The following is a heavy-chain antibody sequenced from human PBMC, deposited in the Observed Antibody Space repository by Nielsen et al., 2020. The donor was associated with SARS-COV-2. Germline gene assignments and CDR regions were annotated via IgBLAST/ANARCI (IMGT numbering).Heavy chain of an antibody. CDR1: GGSISSSSYY. CDR2: IYYSGST. V-gene: IGHV4-39*07. CDR3: VMGWSGNWFDP. Sequence: SETLSLTCTVSGGSISSSSYYWGWIRQPPGKGLEWIGSIYYSGSTYYNPSLKSRVTISVDTSKNQFSLKLSSVTAADTAVYYCVMGWSGNWFDPWGQGTLVTVSS. D-gene: IGHD3-3*01. J-gene: IGHJ5*02.